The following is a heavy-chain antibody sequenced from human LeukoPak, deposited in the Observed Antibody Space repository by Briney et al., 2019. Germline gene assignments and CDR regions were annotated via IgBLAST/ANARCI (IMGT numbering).Heavy chain of an antibody. J-gene: IGHJ4*02. Sequence: GSGPTLANPTQSLTLTCTFSGFSLSTSGVGVGWIRQPPGKALEWLALIYWDDDSRYSPSLKSRLTITKDTSKNQVVLTMTNMDPVDTATYYCAHIRDSSGYYYDYFDYWGQGTLVTVSS. D-gene: IGHD3-22*01. CDR2: IYWDDDS. V-gene: IGHV2-5*02. CDR1: GFSLSTSGVG. CDR3: AHIRDSSGYYYDYFDY.